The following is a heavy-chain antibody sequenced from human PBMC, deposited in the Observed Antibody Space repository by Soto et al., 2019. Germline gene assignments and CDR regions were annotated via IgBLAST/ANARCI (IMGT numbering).Heavy chain of an antibody. CDR1: GASISYGVFS. J-gene: IGHJ4*02. CDR2: ISHLEST. D-gene: IGHD5-12*01. Sequence: QLQLQESGSGPVKTSETLSLTCTVSGASISYGVFSWSWIRQAPGKGLEWIGYISHLESTYFHPSFKSRLTMSIDRTRNQVSLKLSSVTAADMAVYYCARGGGYDSFDYWGQGVLVTVSS. CDR3: ARGGGYDSFDY. V-gene: IGHV4-30-2*01.